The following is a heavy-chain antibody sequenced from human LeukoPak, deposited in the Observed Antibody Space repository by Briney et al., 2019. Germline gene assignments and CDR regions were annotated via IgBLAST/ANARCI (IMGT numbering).Heavy chain of an antibody. D-gene: IGHD6-19*01. CDR3: AKNGLGYGFDI. Sequence: GGSLRLSCAAPGFTFSTYTMSWVRQAPGKGLEWVSSISGNGGSPYNADSVKGRFTTSRDDSKNTVYLQMNSLRADDTAVYYCAKNGLGYGFDIWGQGTMVTVSS. CDR2: ISGNGGSP. J-gene: IGHJ3*02. CDR1: GFTFSTYT. V-gene: IGHV3-23*01.